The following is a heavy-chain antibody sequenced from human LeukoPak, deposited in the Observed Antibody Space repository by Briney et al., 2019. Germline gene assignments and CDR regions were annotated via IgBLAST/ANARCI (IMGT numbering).Heavy chain of an antibody. D-gene: IGHD3-16*01. Sequence: GGSLRLSCAASGFTFSSYGMHWVRQAPGKGLEWVAIIWYDGNNKYYADSVKGRFTISRDNSKNTLYLQMNSLRAEDTAMYYCALVRGSRNGPLDPWGQGTLVIVSS. CDR1: GFTFSSYG. V-gene: IGHV3-33*08. CDR3: ALVRGSRNGPLDP. J-gene: IGHJ5*02. CDR2: IWYDGNNK.